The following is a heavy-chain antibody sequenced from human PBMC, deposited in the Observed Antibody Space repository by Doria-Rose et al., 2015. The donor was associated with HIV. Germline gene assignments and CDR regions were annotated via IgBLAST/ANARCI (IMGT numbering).Heavy chain of an antibody. J-gene: IGHJ4*02. V-gene: IGHV2-26*01. Sequence: QTTLKVSGPVLVKPTETLTLTCTVSGVSLSSPGMGVSWIRQPPGKALEWLANIFSDDERSYKASLKSRLTISRVTSKSQVVLTMTDMDPVDTATDYCARIKSSRWYHKYYFDFWGQGTLVIVSA. D-gene: IGHD6-13*01. CDR3: ARIKSSRWYHKYYFDF. CDR1: GVSLSSPGMG. CDR2: IFSDDER.